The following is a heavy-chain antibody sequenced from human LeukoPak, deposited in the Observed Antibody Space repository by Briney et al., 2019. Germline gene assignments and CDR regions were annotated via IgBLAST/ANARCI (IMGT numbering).Heavy chain of an antibody. D-gene: IGHD6-13*01. CDR1: GGSISSSTYF. Sequence: SETLSLTCTVSGGSISSSTYFWGWIRQPPGKGLEWIGTIYYSGSTYYNPSLKSRVTISVDSSKNQFSLRLSSVTAADTAVYYCARGSYSRDISDWGQGTLVTVSS. CDR2: IYYSGST. CDR3: ARGSYSRDISD. J-gene: IGHJ4*02. V-gene: IGHV4-39*07.